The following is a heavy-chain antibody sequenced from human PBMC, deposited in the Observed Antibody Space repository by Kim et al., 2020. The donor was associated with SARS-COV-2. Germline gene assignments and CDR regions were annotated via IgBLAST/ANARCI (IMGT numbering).Heavy chain of an antibody. V-gene: IGHV3-30*07. Sequence: KGRFTISRDKSKNTLYLQMNSLRAEDTAVYYCARGDYYYDSSGYYPPLDYWGQGTLVTVSS. D-gene: IGHD3-22*01. CDR3: ARGDYYYDSSGYYPPLDY. J-gene: IGHJ4*02.